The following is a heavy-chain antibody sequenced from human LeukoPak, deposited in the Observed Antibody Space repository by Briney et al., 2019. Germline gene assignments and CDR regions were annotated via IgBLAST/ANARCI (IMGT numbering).Heavy chain of an antibody. J-gene: IGHJ6*03. CDR3: ARLLRYYYGSEYYYYMDD. CDR2: INHSGST. Sequence: SETLSLTCAVYGGSFSGYYWSWIRQPPGKGLEWIGEINHSGSTNYNPSLKSRVTISVDTSKNQFSLKLSSVTAADTAVYYCARLLRYYYGSEYYYYMDDWGKGTTVTVSS. D-gene: IGHD3-10*01. V-gene: IGHV4-34*01. CDR1: GGSFSGYY.